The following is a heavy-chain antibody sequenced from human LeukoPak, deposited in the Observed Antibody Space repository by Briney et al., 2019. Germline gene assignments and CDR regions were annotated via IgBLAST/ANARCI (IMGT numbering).Heavy chain of an antibody. V-gene: IGHV1-69*01. D-gene: IGHD2-2*01. Sequence: SVKVSCKASGGTFSSYGFNWMRQAPGQGLEWMGGIIPIFATANYAQKFYGKVTITADESTNTAYMELSGLRSEDTAVYYCARVFQSYCSSTSCYEEVGWFDPWGQGTLVTVSS. CDR2: IIPIFATA. J-gene: IGHJ5*02. CDR1: GGTFSSYG. CDR3: ARVFQSYCSSTSCYEEVGWFDP.